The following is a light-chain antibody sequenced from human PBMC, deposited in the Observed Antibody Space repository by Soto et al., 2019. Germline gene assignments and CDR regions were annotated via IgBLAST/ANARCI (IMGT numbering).Light chain of an antibody. J-gene: IGKJ1*01. CDR2: NAS. CDR3: QQYNSWT. CDR1: QSISSW. V-gene: IGKV1-5*01. Sequence: DIQMTQSPSTLSASVEDRVTITCRASQSISSWLAWYQQKPGKAPKLLIYNASNLESGVPSRFSGSGSGTEFTLTISSLQPDDFATYYCQQYNSWTFGQGTKVEIK.